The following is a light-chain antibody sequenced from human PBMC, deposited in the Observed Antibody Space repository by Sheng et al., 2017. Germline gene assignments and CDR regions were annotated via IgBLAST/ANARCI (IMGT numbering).Light chain of an antibody. Sequence: DIQMTQSPSSVSASVGDSVIITCRASQAISNWLAWYQQKPGKAPKLLIYAASTLESGVPSRFSGSGSGTDFTLTISSLHPEDFATYYCQQVTIYPYTFGQGTKLEIK. V-gene: IGKV1-12*02. CDR1: QAISNW. CDR2: AAS. CDR3: QQVTIYPYT. J-gene: IGKJ2*01.